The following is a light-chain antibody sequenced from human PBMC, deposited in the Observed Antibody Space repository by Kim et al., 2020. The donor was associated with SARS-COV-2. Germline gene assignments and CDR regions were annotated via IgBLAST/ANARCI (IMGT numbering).Light chain of an antibody. J-gene: IGKJ5*01. CDR3: QQYSNWPIT. V-gene: IGKV3-15*01. CDR2: GAS. Sequence: VSQAERASLSCRARQSVSSNIAWYLQKRSQAPRLLIYGASTRATGIPDRFSGSGSRTEFTLTISNLQSEDFAVYYCQQYSNWPITFGQGTRLEIK. CDR1: QSVSSN.